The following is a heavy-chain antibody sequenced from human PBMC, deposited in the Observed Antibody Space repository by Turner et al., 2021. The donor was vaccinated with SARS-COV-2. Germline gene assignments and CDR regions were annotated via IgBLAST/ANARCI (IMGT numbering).Heavy chain of an antibody. Sequence: QLQLQESGPGLVKPSETLYLTCTVSGGSISSSSYYWGWIRQPPGKGLAWIGSMYYSGSTYYNPSLKSRVTISVDTSKNQFSLKLSSVTAADTAVYYCARRSSRLGNWYFDLWGRGTLVTVSS. V-gene: IGHV4-39*01. CDR3: ARRSSRLGNWYFDL. D-gene: IGHD2-15*01. CDR2: MYYSGST. J-gene: IGHJ2*01. CDR1: GGSISSSSYY.